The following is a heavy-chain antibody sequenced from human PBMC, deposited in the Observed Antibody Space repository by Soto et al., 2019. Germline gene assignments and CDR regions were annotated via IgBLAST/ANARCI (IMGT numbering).Heavy chain of an antibody. CDR1: GYTFITYY. D-gene: IGHD3-22*01. Sequence: QVQLLQSGAEVKKTGASVKLSCKASGYTFITYYMHWVRQAPEQGLEWMGIINPYDGTTTYAQKFQGRVTMTRDTSASTVHMELSSLRSEDTAVYYCARALSSGYFQGGVDVWGQGTTVTVSS. J-gene: IGHJ6*02. CDR2: INPYDGTT. CDR3: ARALSSGYFQGGVDV. V-gene: IGHV1-46*01.